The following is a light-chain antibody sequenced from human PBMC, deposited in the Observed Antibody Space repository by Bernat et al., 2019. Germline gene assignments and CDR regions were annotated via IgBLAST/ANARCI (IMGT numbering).Light chain of an antibody. V-gene: IGKV2-28*01. CDR3: MQALQIPST. J-gene: IGKJ5*01. CDR2: LGS. CDR1: QSLVHSNGYNY. Sequence: DIVMTQSPLSLPVTPGEPASISCRSSQSLVHSNGYNYLHWYLQKPGQSPQLLIYLGSDRASGVPDRFSGSGSGTDFTLKISRVEAEDVGVYYCMQALQIPSTFGQGTRLEIK.